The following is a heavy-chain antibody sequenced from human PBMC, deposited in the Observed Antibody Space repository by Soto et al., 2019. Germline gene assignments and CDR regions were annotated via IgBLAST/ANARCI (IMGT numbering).Heavy chain of an antibody. CDR2: IYPGDSDT. CDR3: ARLSPYSNYYDSSGYYLIAYFDY. J-gene: IGHJ4*02. V-gene: IGHV5-51*01. D-gene: IGHD3-22*01. Sequence: PGESLKISCKGSGYSFTSYWIGWVRQMPGKGLEWMGIIYPGDSDTRYSPSFQGQVTISADKSISTAYLQWSSLKASDTAMYYYARLSPYSNYYDSSGYYLIAYFDYWGQGTLVTVSS. CDR1: GYSFTSYW.